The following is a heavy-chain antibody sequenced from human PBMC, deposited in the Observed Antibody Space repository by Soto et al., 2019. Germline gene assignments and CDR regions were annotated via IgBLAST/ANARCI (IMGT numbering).Heavy chain of an antibody. D-gene: IGHD5-12*01. Sequence: GGSLRLSWAASGFTFSSYAMHGVRQAPGKGLEWVAVISYDGSNKYYADSVKGRFTISRDNSNNTLYLQMNSLRAEDTAVYYCARDRADEYSGYDYREYYYYGMDVWGQGTTVTVSS. V-gene: IGHV3-30-3*01. J-gene: IGHJ6*02. CDR3: ARDRADEYSGYDYREYYYYGMDV. CDR1: GFTFSSYA. CDR2: ISYDGSNK.